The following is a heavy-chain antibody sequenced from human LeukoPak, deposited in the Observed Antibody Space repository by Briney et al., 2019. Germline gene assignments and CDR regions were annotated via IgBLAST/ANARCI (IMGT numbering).Heavy chain of an antibody. CDR3: TTKTYYDFWSGYSGWFDP. J-gene: IGHJ5*02. V-gene: IGHV3-15*01. D-gene: IGHD3-3*01. Sequence: GSLRLSCAASGFTFSNAWMSWVRQAPGKGLEWVGRIKSKTDGGTTDYAAPVKDRFTISRDDSKNTLYLQMNSLKTEDTAVYYCTTKTYYDFWSGYSGWFDPWGQGTLVTVSS. CDR2: IKSKTDGGTT. CDR1: GFTFSNAW.